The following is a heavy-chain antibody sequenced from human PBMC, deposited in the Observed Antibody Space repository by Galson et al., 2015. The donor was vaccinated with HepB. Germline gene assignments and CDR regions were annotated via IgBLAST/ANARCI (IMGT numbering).Heavy chain of an antibody. CDR2: TYYRSKWYN. J-gene: IGHJ3*02. D-gene: IGHD3-22*01. Sequence: CAISGDSVSSNSAAWNWIRQSPSRGLEWLGRTYYRSKWYNDYAVSVKSRITINPDTSKNQFSLQLNSVTPEDTAVYYCARDFDYHDSSGRPRWGAFDIWGQGTMVTVSS. CDR3: ARDFDYHDSSGRPRWGAFDI. V-gene: IGHV6-1*01. CDR1: GDSVSSNSAA.